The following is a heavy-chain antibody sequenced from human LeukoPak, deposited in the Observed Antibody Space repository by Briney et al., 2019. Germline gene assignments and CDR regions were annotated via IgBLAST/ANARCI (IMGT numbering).Heavy chain of an antibody. CDR3: TRGVYFDY. Sequence: GGSLRLSCTASGFTLGDYAMSWVRQAPGKGLERVGFIRSKAYGGTTEYAASVKGRFTISRDDSKSIAYLQMNSLQTEGTAVYYCTRGVYFDYWGQGTLVTVSS. J-gene: IGHJ4*02. D-gene: IGHD2-8*01. CDR2: IRSKAYGGTT. CDR1: GFTLGDYA. V-gene: IGHV3-49*04.